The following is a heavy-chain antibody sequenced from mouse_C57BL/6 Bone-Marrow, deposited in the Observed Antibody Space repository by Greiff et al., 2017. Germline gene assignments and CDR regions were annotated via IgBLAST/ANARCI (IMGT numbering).Heavy chain of an antibody. J-gene: IGHJ1*03. CDR1: GYTFTDYN. V-gene: IGHV1-18*01. D-gene: IGHD1-1*01. CDR3: ARRGLRYPSYWYFDV. Sequence: SGPELVKPGASVKIPCKASGYTFTDYNMDWVKQSHGKSLEWIGDINPNNGGTIYNQKFKGKATLTVDKSSSTAYMELRSLTSEDTAVYYCARRGLRYPSYWYFDVWGTGTTVTVAS. CDR2: INPNNGGT.